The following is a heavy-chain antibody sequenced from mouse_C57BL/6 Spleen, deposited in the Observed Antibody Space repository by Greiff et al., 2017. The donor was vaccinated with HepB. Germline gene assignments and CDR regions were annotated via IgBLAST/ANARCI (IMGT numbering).Heavy chain of an antibody. Sequence: QVQLQQPGADLAKPGALVKLSCKASGYTLTSYWTHRVNQRHGQCLEWTGYSNPSSGYTKYYQKFKDKATSTADISSSTGYLQLRSLTYEDSAVFDGARLGYDRGYAMDYWGQGTSVTVAA. J-gene: IGHJ4*01. CDR3: ARLGYDRGYAMDY. CDR2: SNPSSGYT. V-gene: IGHV1-7*01. D-gene: IGHD2-2*01. CDR1: GYTLTSYW.